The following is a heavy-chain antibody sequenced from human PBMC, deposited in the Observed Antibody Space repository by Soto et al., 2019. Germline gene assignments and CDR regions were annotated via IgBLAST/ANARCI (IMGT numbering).Heavy chain of an antibody. V-gene: IGHV4-34*01. CDR1: GGSFSGYY. D-gene: IGHD6-13*01. CDR3: ARRPRAGPRSHDFDY. Sequence: QVQLQQWGAGLLKPSETLSLTCAVYGGSFSGYYWSWIRQPPGTGLEWIGEINHSGSTNYNPSLKSRVTISVDTSKNQFSLKLSSVTAADTAVYYCARRPRAGPRSHDFDYWGQGTLVTVSS. J-gene: IGHJ4*02. CDR2: INHSGST.